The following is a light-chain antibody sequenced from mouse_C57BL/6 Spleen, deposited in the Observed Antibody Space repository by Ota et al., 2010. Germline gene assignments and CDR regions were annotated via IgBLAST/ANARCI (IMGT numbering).Light chain of an antibody. CDR1: QSLVHSNGRIY. J-gene: IGKJ2*01. CDR3: SQNTHVPYT. CDR2: KVS. V-gene: IGKV1-110*01. Sequence: DVVTDPTPLSLPVSLGDQASISCRSSQSLVHSNGRIYLHWYLQKPGQSPKLLIFKVSNRFSGVPDRFSGSGSGTDFTLKISRVEAEDLGVYFCSQNTHVPYTFGGGTKLEIK.